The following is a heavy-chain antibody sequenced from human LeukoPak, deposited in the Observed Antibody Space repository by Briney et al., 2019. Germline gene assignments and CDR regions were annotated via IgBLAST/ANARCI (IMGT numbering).Heavy chain of an antibody. Sequence: ASVKVSCKASGYTFTSYDINWVRQATGQGLEWMGWMNPNSGNTGYAQKFQGRVTMTRNTSISTAYMELSSLRSEDTAVYYCARDWSDFWSGYCTNWGQGTLVTVSS. V-gene: IGHV1-8*01. J-gene: IGHJ4*02. CDR3: ARDWSDFWSGYCTN. CDR1: GYTFTSYD. CDR2: MNPNSGNT. D-gene: IGHD3-3*01.